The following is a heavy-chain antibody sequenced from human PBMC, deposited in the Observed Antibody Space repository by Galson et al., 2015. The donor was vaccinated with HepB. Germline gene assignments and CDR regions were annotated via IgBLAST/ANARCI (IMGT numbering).Heavy chain of an antibody. CDR2: ISAYNGNT. V-gene: IGHV1-18*01. J-gene: IGHJ3*02. CDR1: GYTFTSYG. Sequence: SVKVSCKASGYTFTSYGISWVRQAPGQGLEWMGWISAYNGNTNYAQKLQGRVTMTTDTSTSTAYMELRSLRSDDTAVYYCARTGTYSGYDSYAFDIWGQGTMVTVSS. D-gene: IGHD5-12*01. CDR3: ARTGTYSGYDSYAFDI.